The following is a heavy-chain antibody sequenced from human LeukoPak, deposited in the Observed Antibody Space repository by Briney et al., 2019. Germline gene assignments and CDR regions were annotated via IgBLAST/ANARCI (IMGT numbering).Heavy chain of an antibody. CDR1: GYTFTSYD. V-gene: IGHV1-8*01. CDR2: MNPNSGNT. J-gene: IGHJ6*02. CDR3: ARGTQFGYYYGMDV. D-gene: IGHD3-10*01. Sequence: GASVKVSCKASGYTFTSYDINWVRQATGQGLERMGWMNPNSGNTGYAQKFQGRVTMTRNTSISTAYMELSSLRSEDTAVYYCARGTQFGYYYGMDVWGQGTTVTVSS.